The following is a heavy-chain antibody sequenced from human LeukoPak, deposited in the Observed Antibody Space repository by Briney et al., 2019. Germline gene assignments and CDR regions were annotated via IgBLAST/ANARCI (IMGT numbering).Heavy chain of an antibody. D-gene: IGHD3-22*01. CDR3: AKTYDSSGYYYEGVAFDI. CDR2: IIPIFGTA. J-gene: IGHJ3*02. Sequence: ASVKVSCKASGGTFSSYAISWVRQAPGQGLEWMGGIIPIFGTANYAQKFQGRVTITTDESTSTAYMELSSLRSEDTAVYYCAKTYDSSGYYYEGVAFDIWGQGTMVTVSS. V-gene: IGHV1-69*05. CDR1: GGTFSSYA.